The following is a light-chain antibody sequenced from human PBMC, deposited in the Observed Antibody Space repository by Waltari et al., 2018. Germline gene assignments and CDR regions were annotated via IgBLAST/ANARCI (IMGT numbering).Light chain of an antibody. CDR1: SSDVGSYNL. CDR3: CSYAGSGAWV. CDR2: EGS. Sequence: QSALTQPASVSGSPGQSINISCTGTSSDVGSYNLVSWYQQHPGKAPKLMIYEGSKRPSGVSNRFSGSKSGNTASLTISELQTEDEADYHCCSYAGSGAWVFGVGTKLTVL. J-gene: IGLJ3*02. V-gene: IGLV2-23*01.